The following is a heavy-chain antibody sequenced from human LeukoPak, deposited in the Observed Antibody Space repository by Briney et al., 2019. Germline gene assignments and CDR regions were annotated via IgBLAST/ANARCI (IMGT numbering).Heavy chain of an antibody. CDR3: ARDLPGIAVAGKGFDY. J-gene: IGHJ4*02. Sequence: GASVKVSCKASGYTFTSYGISWVRQAPGQGLEWMGWISAYNGNTNYAQKLQGRVTMPTDTSTSTAYMELRSLRSDDTAVYYCARDLPGIAVAGKGFDYWGQGTLVTVSS. CDR1: GYTFTSYG. CDR2: ISAYNGNT. V-gene: IGHV1-18*01. D-gene: IGHD6-19*01.